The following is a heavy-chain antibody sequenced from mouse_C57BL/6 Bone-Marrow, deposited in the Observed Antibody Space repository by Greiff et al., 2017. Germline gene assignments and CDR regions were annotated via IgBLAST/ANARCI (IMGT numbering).Heavy chain of an antibody. J-gene: IGHJ2*02. Sequence: VQLQQSGAELARPGASVKMSCKASGYTFTIYTMHWVKQRPGQGLEWIGYINPSSGYTKYNQKVKDKATLTADNSSITAYMQLSNLTSDDSAVYYSARVYSYSPDYWGQGTSLTVSS. CDR2: INPSSGYT. V-gene: IGHV1-4*01. CDR1: GYTFTIYT. D-gene: IGHD2-12*01. CDR3: ARVYSYSPDY.